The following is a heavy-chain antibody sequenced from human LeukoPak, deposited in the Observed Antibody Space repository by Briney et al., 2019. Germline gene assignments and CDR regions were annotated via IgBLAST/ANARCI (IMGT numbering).Heavy chain of an antibody. CDR3: ARNYRPDFDC. CDR1: GDSVSSNSSA. D-gene: IGHD1-7*01. J-gene: IGHJ4*02. CDR2: AYYRSKWYI. Sequence: SQTLSLTCAISGDSVSSNSSAWSWIRQSPSRGLEWLGRAYYRSKWYINYAVSAKGRITINPDTSKNQFSLQLNSVTPEDTAVHYCARNYRPDFDCWGQGTLVTVSS. V-gene: IGHV6-1*01.